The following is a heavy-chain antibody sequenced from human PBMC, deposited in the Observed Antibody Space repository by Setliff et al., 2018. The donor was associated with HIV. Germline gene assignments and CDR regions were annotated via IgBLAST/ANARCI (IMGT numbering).Heavy chain of an antibody. CDR1: GSSISTSYW. Sequence: PSETLSLTCAVSGSSISTSYWWGWIRQPPGKGLEWIGYIYHSGSTYYNPSLKSRVTISVDTSKSQFSLRLNSVTATDTALYYCARGRFHRLHRPYSGSGSLGIQYFDYWGQGTLVTVSS. D-gene: IGHD3-10*01. J-gene: IGHJ4*02. CDR3: ARGRFHRLHRPYSGSGSLGIQYFDY. CDR2: IYHSGST. V-gene: IGHV4-28*03.